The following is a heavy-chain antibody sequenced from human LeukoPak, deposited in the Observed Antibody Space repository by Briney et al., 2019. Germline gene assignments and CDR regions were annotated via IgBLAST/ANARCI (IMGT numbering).Heavy chain of an antibody. D-gene: IGHD2-2*01. CDR3: ARALEPCFKRYCSSTSFSYGMDV. CDR1: GFPFSSYA. V-gene: IGHV3-30-3*01. J-gene: IGHJ6*02. CDR2: ISYDGSSK. Sequence: PGRSLRLSCAASGFPFSSYAMHWVRQAPGKGLEWVAVISYDGSSKYYADSVKGRFTIARDNSKNTLYLQMNSLRAEDTAVYYCARALEPCFKRYCSSTSFSYGMDVWGQGTTVTVSS.